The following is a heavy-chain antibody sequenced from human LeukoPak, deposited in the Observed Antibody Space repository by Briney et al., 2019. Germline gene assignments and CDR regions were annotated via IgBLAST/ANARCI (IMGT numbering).Heavy chain of an antibody. D-gene: IGHD3-22*01. J-gene: IGHJ4*02. CDR3: ARHRGPWHYYDSSGYYFVDY. Sequence: GESLKISCKGSGYSFTNYWIGWVRQMPGKGLEWMGIIYPGDSDTRYSPSFQGQVTISADKSISTAYLQWSSLKASDTAMYYCARHRGPWHYYDSSGYYFVDYWGQGTLVTVSS. CDR2: IYPGDSDT. CDR1: GYSFTNYW. V-gene: IGHV5-51*01.